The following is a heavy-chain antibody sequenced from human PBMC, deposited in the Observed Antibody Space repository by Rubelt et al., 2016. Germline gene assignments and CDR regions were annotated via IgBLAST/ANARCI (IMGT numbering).Heavy chain of an antibody. CDR2: VSFDGTRK. D-gene: IGHD6-13*01. CDR3: ARDVNSWYYFDY. V-gene: IGHV3-30*03. J-gene: IGHJ4*02. Sequence: QAPGKGLEWVAVVSFDGTRKYYEDSGRGRFTMSRDNSRSTLYLQLDSLRAEDTAVYYCARDVNSWYYFDYWGQGTLVTVSS.